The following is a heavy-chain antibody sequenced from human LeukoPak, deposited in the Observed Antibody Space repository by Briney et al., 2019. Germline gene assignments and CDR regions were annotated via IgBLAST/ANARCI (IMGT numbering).Heavy chain of an antibody. V-gene: IGHV3-30*18. CDR3: AKDQGFGSQWLVLNYYGMDV. Sequence: PGRSLRLTCAASGFTFSSYGMHWVRQAPGKGLEWVAVISYDGSNKYYADSVKGRFTISRDNSKNTLYLQMNSLRAEDTAVYYCAKDQGFGSQWLVLNYYGMDVWGQGTTVNVSS. CDR2: ISYDGSNK. J-gene: IGHJ6*02. CDR1: GFTFSSYG. D-gene: IGHD6-19*01.